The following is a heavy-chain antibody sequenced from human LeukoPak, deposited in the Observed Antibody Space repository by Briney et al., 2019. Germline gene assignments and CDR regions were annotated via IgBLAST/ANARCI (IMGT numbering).Heavy chain of an antibody. Sequence: SGPALVKPTQTLTLTCTFSGFSLSTSGMRVSWIRQPPGKALEWLARIDWDDDKFYITSLKTRLTISKDTSKNQVVLTMTNMDPVDTATYYCAREGSGWEFDYWGQGTLVTVSS. J-gene: IGHJ4*02. CDR2: IDWDDDK. V-gene: IGHV2-70*04. D-gene: IGHD6-19*01. CDR3: AREGSGWEFDY. CDR1: GFSLSTSGMR.